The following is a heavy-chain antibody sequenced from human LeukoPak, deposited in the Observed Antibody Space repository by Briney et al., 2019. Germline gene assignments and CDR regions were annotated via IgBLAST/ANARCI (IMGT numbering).Heavy chain of an antibody. V-gene: IGHV3-30*02. D-gene: IGHD6-19*01. CDR2: IRYDGSNK. J-gene: IGHJ4*02. Sequence: GGSLRLSCAASGFTFSSYGMHWVRQAPGKGLEWVAFIRYDGSNKYYADSVKGRFTISRDNSKNTLYLQMNSLRAEDTAVYYCAKHGVRGYSSGWYDYWGQGTLVTVSS. CDR1: GFTFSSYG. CDR3: AKHGVRGYSSGWYDY.